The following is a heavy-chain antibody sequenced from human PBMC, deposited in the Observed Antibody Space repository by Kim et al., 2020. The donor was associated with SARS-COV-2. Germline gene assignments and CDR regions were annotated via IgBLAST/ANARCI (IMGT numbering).Heavy chain of an antibody. J-gene: IGHJ6*02. D-gene: IGHD1-7*01. V-gene: IGHV3-7*05. Sequence: GGSLRLSCAASGFTFSSYWMSWVRQAPGKGLEWVANIKQDGSEKYYVDSVKGRFTISRDNAKNSLYLQMNSLRAEDTAVYYCARCDNWNFPTGMDVWGQGTTVTVSS. CDR2: IKQDGSEK. CDR1: GFTFSSYW. CDR3: ARCDNWNFPTGMDV.